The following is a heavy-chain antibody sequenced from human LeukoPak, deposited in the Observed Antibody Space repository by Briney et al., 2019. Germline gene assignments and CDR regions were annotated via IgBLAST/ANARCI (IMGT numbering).Heavy chain of an antibody. J-gene: IGHJ4*02. D-gene: IGHD1-14*01. CDR1: GDSVPSKTAT. Sequence: SQTLSLTCAISGDSVPSKTATWNWIRQSPSRGLEWLGRTYFRSKWYYDYAMSVKGRVSISPDTSKNHFSLHLDSVTPEDTAVYYCARDHWYDILSFDYWGQGTVVTVSS. CDR3: ARDHWYDILSFDY. CDR2: TYFRSKWYY. V-gene: IGHV6-1*01.